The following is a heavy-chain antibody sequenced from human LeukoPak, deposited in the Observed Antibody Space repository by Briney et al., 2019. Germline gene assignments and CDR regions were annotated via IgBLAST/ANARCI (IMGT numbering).Heavy chain of an antibody. CDR3: AKESRYYH. J-gene: IGHJ4*02. CDR1: GFIFSSYA. D-gene: IGHD3-3*02. CDR2: ISDSVSAT. Sequence: SGGSLRLSCAASGFIFSSYAMVWVRQAPGKGLEWVSSISDSVSATYYADFVRGRFTTSRDNSKNTLSLQLNSLRAEDTAVYYCAKESRYYHWGQGTLVTVSS. V-gene: IGHV3-23*01.